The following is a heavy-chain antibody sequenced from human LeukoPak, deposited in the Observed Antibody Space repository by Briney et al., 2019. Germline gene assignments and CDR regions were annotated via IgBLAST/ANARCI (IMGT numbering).Heavy chain of an antibody. D-gene: IGHD2-2*01. V-gene: IGHV3-49*03. CDR2: IRSKAYGGTT. CDR1: GFTFGDYA. Sequence: GGSLRLSCTASGFTFGDYAMSWFRQAPGKGLEWVGFIRSKAYGGTTEYAASVKGRFTISRDDSKSIAYLQMNSLKTEDTAVYYCTRDLATTTVPATDYWGQGTLVTVSS. J-gene: IGHJ4*02. CDR3: TRDLATTTVPATDY.